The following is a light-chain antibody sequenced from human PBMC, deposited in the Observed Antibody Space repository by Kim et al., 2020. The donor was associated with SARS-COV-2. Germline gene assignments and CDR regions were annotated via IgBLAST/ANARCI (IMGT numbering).Light chain of an antibody. J-gene: IGKJ1*01. CDR2: WAS. CDR3: QQYYATPWT. CDR1: QSVLYNSNNKNY. V-gene: IGKV4-1*01. Sequence: ATINCKSSQSVLYNSNNKNYLAWYQQKSGQPPKLLIYWASTRESGVPDRFSGSGSGTDFTLTISSLQAEDVAVYYCQQYYATPWTFGQGTRVEIK.